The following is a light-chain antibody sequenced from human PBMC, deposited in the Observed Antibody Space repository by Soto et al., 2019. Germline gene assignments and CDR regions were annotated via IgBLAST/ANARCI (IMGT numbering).Light chain of an antibody. CDR2: AAS. Sequence: DIQITQSPSSLSASVAYRVTITWRSSQSISTYLNWYQQKAGLAPKLLIYAASSLQSGVPSRFSGSGSGTDFTLTISSLQPEDFATYYCQQTYSTPPTFGQGTKVDIK. J-gene: IGKJ1*01. V-gene: IGKV1-39*01. CDR1: QSISTY. CDR3: QQTYSTPPT.